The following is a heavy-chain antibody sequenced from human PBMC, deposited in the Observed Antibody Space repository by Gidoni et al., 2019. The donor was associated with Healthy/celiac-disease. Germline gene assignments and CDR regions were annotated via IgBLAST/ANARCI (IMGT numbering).Heavy chain of an antibody. V-gene: IGHV3-48*03. CDR2: ISSSGSTI. CDR1: GFTFSSYE. J-gene: IGHJ4*02. CDR3: ARGDYYGYWFDY. D-gene: IGHD3-10*01. Sequence: EVQLVESGGGLVQPGGSLRLSCAASGFTFSSYEMNWVRQAPGKGLEWVSYISSSGSTIYYADSVKGRFTISRDNAKNSLYLQMNSLRAEDTAVYYCARGDYYGYWFDYWGQGTLVTVSS.